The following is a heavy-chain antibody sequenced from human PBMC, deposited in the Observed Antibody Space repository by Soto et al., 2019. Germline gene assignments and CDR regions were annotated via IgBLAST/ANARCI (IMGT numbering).Heavy chain of an antibody. CDR2: IYYSGST. CDR3: ARIYCSGGSCYPPAYAFDI. J-gene: IGHJ3*02. Sequence: SETLSLTCTVSGGSVSSGGYYWSWIRQHPGKGLEWIGYIYYSGSTNYNPSLKSRVTISVDTSKNQFSLKLSSVTAADTAVYYCARIYCSGGSCYPPAYAFDIWGQGTMVTVSS. V-gene: IGHV4-61*08. CDR1: GGSVSSGGYY. D-gene: IGHD2-15*01.